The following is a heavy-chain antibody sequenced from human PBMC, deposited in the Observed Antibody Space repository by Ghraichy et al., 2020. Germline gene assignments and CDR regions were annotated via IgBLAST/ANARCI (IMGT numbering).Heavy chain of an antibody. CDR3: ARYNRGYSYGAYFDY. CDR1: GGSFSGYY. D-gene: IGHD5-18*01. J-gene: IGHJ4*02. CDR2: INHSGST. Sequence: SETLSLTCAVYGGSFSGYYWSWIRQPPGKGLEWIGEINHSGSTNYNPSLKSRVTISVDTSKNQFSLKLSSVTAADTAVYYCARYNRGYSYGAYFDYWGQGTLVTVSS. V-gene: IGHV4-34*01.